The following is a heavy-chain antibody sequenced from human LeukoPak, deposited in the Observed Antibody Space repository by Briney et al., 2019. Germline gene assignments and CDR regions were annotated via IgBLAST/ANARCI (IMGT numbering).Heavy chain of an antibody. Sequence: GGSLRLSCAASGFTFSSYWMHWVRQAPGKGLVWVSRINSDGSSISFADSVKGRFTLSRDNAKNTLYLQMNSLRAEDTALYYCARGIRDYGDYGADYWGQGILVTVSS. CDR2: INSDGSSI. V-gene: IGHV3-74*01. CDR1: GFTFSSYW. D-gene: IGHD4-17*01. J-gene: IGHJ4*02. CDR3: ARGIRDYGDYGADY.